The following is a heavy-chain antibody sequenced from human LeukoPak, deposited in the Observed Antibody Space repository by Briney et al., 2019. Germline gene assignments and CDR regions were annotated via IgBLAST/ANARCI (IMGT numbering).Heavy chain of an antibody. J-gene: IGHJ4*02. Sequence: GGSLRLSCAASGFSVSSCYMSWVRQAPGKGLEWISYIGIDSGNTKYADSVRGRFTISADKAKNSLYLQMNSLRVEDTAVYYCARDHNYAFDNWGQGTLVSVAS. CDR2: IGIDSGNT. CDR3: ARDHNYAFDN. V-gene: IGHV3-11*06. CDR1: GFSVSSCY. D-gene: IGHD1-1*01.